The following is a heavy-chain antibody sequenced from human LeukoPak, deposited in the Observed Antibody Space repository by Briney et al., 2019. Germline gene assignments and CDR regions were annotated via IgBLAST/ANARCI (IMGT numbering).Heavy chain of an antibody. D-gene: IGHD4-17*01. CDR2: ISSSSSYI. Sequence: GGSLRLSCAASGFTFSSYSMNWVRQAPGKGLEWVSSISSSSSYIYYADSVKGRFTISRDNAKNSLYLQMNSLRAEDMAVYYCAGSYGDYSRYWFDPWGQGTLVTVSS. CDR1: GFTFSSYS. CDR3: AGSYGDYSRYWFDP. J-gene: IGHJ5*02. V-gene: IGHV3-21*01.